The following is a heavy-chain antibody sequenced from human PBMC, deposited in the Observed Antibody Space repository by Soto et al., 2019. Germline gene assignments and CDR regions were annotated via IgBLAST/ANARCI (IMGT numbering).Heavy chain of an antibody. CDR1: GGSISSGGYY. V-gene: IGHV4-31*03. CDR3: ARDQVRGVGDAFDI. Sequence: KPSETLSLTCTVSGGSISSGGYYWSWIRQHPGKGLEWIGYIYYSGSTYYNPSLKSRVTISVDTSKNQFSLKLSSVTAADTAVYYCARDQVRGVGDAFDIWGQGTMVTVSS. J-gene: IGHJ3*02. CDR2: IYYSGST. D-gene: IGHD3-10*01.